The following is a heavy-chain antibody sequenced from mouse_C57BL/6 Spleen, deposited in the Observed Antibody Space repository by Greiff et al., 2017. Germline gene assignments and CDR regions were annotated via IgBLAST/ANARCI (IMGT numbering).Heavy chain of an antibody. Sequence: QVQLQQPGAELVRPGSSVKLSCKASGYTFTSYWMHWVKQRPIQGLEWIGNIDPSDSETHYNQKFKDKATLTVDKSSSTAYMQLSSLTSEDSAVYYCAIRNSKGWYFDVWGTGTTVTVSS. CDR1: GYTFTSYW. V-gene: IGHV1-52*01. J-gene: IGHJ1*03. CDR3: AIRNSKGWYFDV. CDR2: IDPSDSET.